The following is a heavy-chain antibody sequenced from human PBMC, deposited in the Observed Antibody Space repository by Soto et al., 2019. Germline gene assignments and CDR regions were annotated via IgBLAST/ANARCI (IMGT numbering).Heavy chain of an antibody. V-gene: IGHV3-30*18. J-gene: IGHJ4*02. CDR2: ISFHGSDK. CDR1: GFTFSSYG. Sequence: QVQLVDSGGGVVQPGRSLTLPCAVSGFTFSSYGMHWVRQAPGKGLEWVAFISFHGSDKNYADSVKGRFTISRDNSKNTLYLQMNSLRVEDTGVYYCAKDGTPGGPYFDSGGQGTLVTVSS. CDR3: AKDGTPGGPYFDS.